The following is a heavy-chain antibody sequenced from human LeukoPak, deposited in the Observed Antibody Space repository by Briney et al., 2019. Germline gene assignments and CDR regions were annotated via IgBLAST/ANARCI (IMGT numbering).Heavy chain of an antibody. Sequence: SETLSLTCAVYGGSFSGYYWSWIRQPPGKGLEWIGEINHSGSTNYNPSLKSRVTISVDTSKNQFSLKLSSVTAADTAVYYCAGGYYYSSGSTDYWGQGTLVTVSS. D-gene: IGHD3-10*01. V-gene: IGHV4-34*01. CDR2: INHSGST. CDR1: GGSFSGYY. CDR3: AGGYYYSSGSTDY. J-gene: IGHJ4*02.